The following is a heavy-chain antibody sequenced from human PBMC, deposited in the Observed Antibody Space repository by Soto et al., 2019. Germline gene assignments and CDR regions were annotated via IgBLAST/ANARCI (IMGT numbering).Heavy chain of an antibody. CDR1: GYTFTGYY. Sequence: ASVKVSCKASGYTFTGYYMHWVRQAPGQGLEWMGWIDPNSGGTNYAQKFQGWVTMNRDTSISTAYMELSRLRSDDTAVYYCAYSNMSESTISIPALKGPDTITVPPSNNQSSLELRPGTTADSAVYYCARGRPLLLRFRETHNWLVPWCQASLCTESS. CDR3: AYSNMSESTISIPALKGPDTITVPPSNNQSSLELRPGTTADSAVYYCARGRPLLLRFRETHNWLVP. V-gene: IGHV1-2*04. J-gene: IGHJ5*02. D-gene: IGHD2-2*01. CDR2: IDPNSGGT.